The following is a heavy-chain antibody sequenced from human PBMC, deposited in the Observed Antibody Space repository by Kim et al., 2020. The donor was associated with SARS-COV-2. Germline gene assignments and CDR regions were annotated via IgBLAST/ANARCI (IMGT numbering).Heavy chain of an antibody. J-gene: IGHJ5*02. CDR2: INSDGSST. CDR1: GFTFSSYW. Sequence: GGSLRLSCAASGFTFSSYWMYWVRQAPGKGLVWVSRINSDGSSTSYADSVKGRFTISRDNAKNTLYLQMNSLRAEDTAVYYCARDGAVNYYGSGSYDNNWFDPWGQGTLVTVSS. CDR3: ARDGAVNYYGSGSYDNNWFDP. D-gene: IGHD3-10*01. V-gene: IGHV3-74*01.